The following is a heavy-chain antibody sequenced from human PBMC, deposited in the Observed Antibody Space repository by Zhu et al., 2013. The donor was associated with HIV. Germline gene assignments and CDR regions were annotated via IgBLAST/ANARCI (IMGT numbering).Heavy chain of an antibody. D-gene: IGHD1-26*01. V-gene: IGHV3-64*02. CDR3: ARIGREGAFDI. CDR2: ISSNGGST. Sequence: EVQLVESGEGLVQPGGSLRLSCAASGFTFSSYAMHWVRQAPGKGLEYVSAISSNGGSTYYADSVKGRFTISRDNSKNTLYLQMGSLRAEDMAVYYCARIGREGAFDIVGPRDKWSPSLQ. CDR1: GFTFSSYA. J-gene: IGHJ3*02.